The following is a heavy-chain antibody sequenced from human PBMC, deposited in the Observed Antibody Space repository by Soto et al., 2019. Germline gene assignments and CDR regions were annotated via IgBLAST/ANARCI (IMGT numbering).Heavy chain of an antibody. J-gene: IGHJ4*02. D-gene: IGHD3-22*01. Sequence: PGGSLRLSCAASGFTFSSYAMSWVRQAPGKGLEWVSAISGSGGSTYYADSVKGRFTISRDNSKNTLYLQMNSLRAEDTAVYYCAKDGLELRLGALPDYYYDSSGYYPLDYWGQGTLVTVSS. V-gene: IGHV3-23*01. CDR2: ISGSGGST. CDR1: GFTFSSYA. CDR3: AKDGLELRLGALPDYYYDSSGYYPLDY.